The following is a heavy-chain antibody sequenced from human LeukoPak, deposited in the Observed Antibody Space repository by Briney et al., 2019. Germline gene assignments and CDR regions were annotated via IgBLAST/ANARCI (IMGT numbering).Heavy chain of an antibody. CDR2: ISSSSSYI. J-gene: IGHJ2*01. D-gene: IGHD2-15*01. V-gene: IGHV3-21*04. Sequence: GGSLRLSCAASGFTFSSYSMNWVRQAPGRGLEWVSSISSSSSYIYYADSVKGRFTISRDNSKNTLYLQMNSLRAEDTAVYYCAKVGYCSGGSCYISYWYFDLWGRGTLVTVSS. CDR1: GFTFSSYS. CDR3: AKVGYCSGGSCYISYWYFDL.